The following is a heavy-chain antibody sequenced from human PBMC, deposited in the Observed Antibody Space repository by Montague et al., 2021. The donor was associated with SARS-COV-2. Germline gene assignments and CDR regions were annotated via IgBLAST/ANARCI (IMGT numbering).Heavy chain of an antibody. CDR2: TYYRSKWYN. Sequence: CAISGDSVSSNSAAWNWIRQSPSRGLEWLGRTYYRSKWYNDYAVSVKSRITINPDTSKNQFSLQLNSVTPEDTAVYYCFGESSDPYYFDYWGQGTLVTVSS. CDR3: FGESSDPYYFDY. D-gene: IGHD3-10*01. CDR1: GDSVSSNSAA. J-gene: IGHJ4*02. V-gene: IGHV6-1*01.